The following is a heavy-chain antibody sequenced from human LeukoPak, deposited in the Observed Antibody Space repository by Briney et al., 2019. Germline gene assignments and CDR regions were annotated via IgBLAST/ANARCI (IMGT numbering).Heavy chain of an antibody. J-gene: IGHJ4*02. Sequence: PGGSLRLSCAASGFTVSSNYMSWVRQAPGKGLEWVSVIYSGGSTYYADPVKGRFSFSRDNSKNTLYLQMNSLRAEDTAVYYCARGAYDSSGYYSYSFDYWGQGTLVTVSS. CDR2: IYSGGST. CDR1: GFTVSSNY. CDR3: ARGAYDSSGYYSYSFDY. D-gene: IGHD3-22*01. V-gene: IGHV3-53*01.